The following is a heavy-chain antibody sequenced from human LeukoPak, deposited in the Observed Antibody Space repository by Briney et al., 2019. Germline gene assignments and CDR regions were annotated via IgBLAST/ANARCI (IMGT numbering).Heavy chain of an antibody. V-gene: IGHV4-30-2*01. CDR2: IYHSGST. D-gene: IGHD4-11*01. J-gene: IGHJ4*02. CDR3: ARQKPSTFRQYGRGRPLDS. Sequence: SQTLSLTCTVSGGSISSGGYYWSWIRQPPGKGLEWIGYIYHSGSTYYNPSLKSRVTISVDRSKNQFSLKLSSVTAADTAVYYCARQKPSTFRQYGRGRPLDSWGQGTLVTVSS. CDR1: GGSISSGGYY.